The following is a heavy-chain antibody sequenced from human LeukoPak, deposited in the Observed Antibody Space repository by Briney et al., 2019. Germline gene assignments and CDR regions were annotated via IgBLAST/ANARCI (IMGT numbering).Heavy chain of an antibody. V-gene: IGHV3-30*18. CDR3: AKDYSKTSYYGSGTYYRPNWFDP. D-gene: IGHD3-10*01. Sequence: GGSLRLSCAASGFTLSSFGMHWVRQAPGKGLEWVAIISYDGSNKYYADSVKGRFTISRDNSKNTLYLQMNSLRAEDTAMYYCAKDYSKTSYYGSGTYYRPNWFDPWGQGTLVTVSS. J-gene: IGHJ5*02. CDR2: ISYDGSNK. CDR1: GFTLSSFG.